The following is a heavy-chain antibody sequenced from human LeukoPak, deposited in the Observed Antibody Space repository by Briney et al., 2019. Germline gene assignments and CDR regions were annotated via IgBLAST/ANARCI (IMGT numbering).Heavy chain of an antibody. CDR1: GGTFSSYA. D-gene: IGHD4-17*01. CDR3: ARGAVMTTVTTEWDY. J-gene: IGHJ4*02. V-gene: IGHV1-69*13. Sequence: SVKVSCKASGGTFSSYAISWVRQAPGQGLEWMGGIIPIFGTANYAQKFQGRVTITADESTSTAYMELSSLRSEDTAVYYCARGAVMTTVTTEWDYWGQGTLVTVSS. CDR2: IIPIFGTA.